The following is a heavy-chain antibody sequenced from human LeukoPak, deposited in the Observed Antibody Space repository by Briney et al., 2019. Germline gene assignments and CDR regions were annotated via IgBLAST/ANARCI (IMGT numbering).Heavy chain of an antibody. CDR3: ARDVQRVIAY. V-gene: IGHV6-1*01. J-gene: IGHJ4*02. Sequence: SQTLSLTCAISGDSFSSNSAAWHWLRQSPSRGLEWLVRTYYRSKWYNDYAVSVKSRITINPDTSKNQFSLQLDSVTPEDTAVYYCARDVQRVIAYWGQGTLVTVSS. CDR1: GDSFSSNSAA. D-gene: IGHD2-8*01. CDR2: TYYRSKWYN.